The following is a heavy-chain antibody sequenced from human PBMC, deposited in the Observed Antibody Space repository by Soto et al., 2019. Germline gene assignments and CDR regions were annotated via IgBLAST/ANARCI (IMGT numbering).Heavy chain of an antibody. CDR1: GYTFTSYG. J-gene: IGHJ3*02. CDR3: ARELESDDYGEHGEAAFDI. V-gene: IGHV1-18*01. D-gene: IGHD4-17*01. CDR2: ISAYNGNT. Sequence: ASVKVSCKASGYTFTSYGISWVRQAPGQGLEWMGWISAYNGNTNYAQKLQGRVTMTTDTFTSTAYMEQRSLRSDDTAVYYCARELESDDYGEHGEAAFDIWGQGTMVTVSS.